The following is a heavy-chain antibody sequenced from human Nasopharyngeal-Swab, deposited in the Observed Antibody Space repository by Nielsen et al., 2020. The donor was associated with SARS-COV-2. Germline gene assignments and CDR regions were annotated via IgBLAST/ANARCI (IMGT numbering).Heavy chain of an antibody. V-gene: IGHV3-23*01. CDR3: ARGATNDFWSGYYTVHYYYYMDV. D-gene: IGHD3-3*01. Sequence: GESLKISCAASGFTFDDYAMHWVRQAPGKGLEWVSAISGSGGATFYADSVKGRFTISRENAKNSLYLQMNSLRAGDTAVYYCARGATNDFWSGYYTVHYYYYMDVWGKGTTVTVSS. CDR1: GFTFDDYA. CDR2: ISGSGGAT. J-gene: IGHJ6*03.